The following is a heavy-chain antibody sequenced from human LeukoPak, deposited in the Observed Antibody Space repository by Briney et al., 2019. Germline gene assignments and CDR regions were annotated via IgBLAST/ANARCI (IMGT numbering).Heavy chain of an antibody. V-gene: IGHV4-61*02. CDR1: GGSISSGSYY. D-gene: IGHD3-22*01. CDR3: AGTYYYDSSGYYYVAPFDY. Sequence: PSQTLSLTCTVSGGSISSGSYYWSWIRQPAGKGLEWIGRIYTSGSTNYNPSLKSRVTISVDTSKNQFSLKLSSVTAADTAVYYCAGTYYYDSSGYYYVAPFDYWGQGTLVTVSS. CDR2: IYTSGST. J-gene: IGHJ4*02.